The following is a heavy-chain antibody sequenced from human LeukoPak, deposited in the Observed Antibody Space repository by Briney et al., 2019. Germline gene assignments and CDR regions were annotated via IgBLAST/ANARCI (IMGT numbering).Heavy chain of an antibody. Sequence: PSETLSLTCTVSGDSINSLDLWSWVRQPPGKGLEWVGEMYLSGTTHSNPSVKSRVTISIDKSKNQFFLNLSSVTAADTAVYYCAGLAGRYSSGPYYYYFDYWGQATLATVSS. CDR3: AGLAGRYSSGPYYYYFDY. D-gene: IGHD3-22*01. V-gene: IGHV4-4*02. CDR2: MYLSGTT. J-gene: IGHJ4*02. CDR1: GDSINSLDL.